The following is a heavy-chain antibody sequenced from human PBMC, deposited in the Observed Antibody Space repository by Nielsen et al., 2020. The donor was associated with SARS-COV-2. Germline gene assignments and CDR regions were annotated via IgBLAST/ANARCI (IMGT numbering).Heavy chain of an antibody. J-gene: IGHJ4*02. CDR2: IYYSGST. Sequence: SETLSLTCTVSGGSISSGGYYWIWIRQHPGKGLEWIGYIYYSGSTYYNPSLKSRVTISVDTSKNQFSLKLSSVTAADTAVYYCARAPSITIFGVVNNFDYWGQGTLVTVSS. CDR1: GGSISSGGYY. D-gene: IGHD3-3*01. CDR3: ARAPSITIFGVVNNFDY. V-gene: IGHV4-31*03.